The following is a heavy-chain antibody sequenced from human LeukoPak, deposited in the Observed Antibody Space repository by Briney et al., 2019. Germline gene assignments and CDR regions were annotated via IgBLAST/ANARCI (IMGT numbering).Heavy chain of an antibody. CDR3: TRDGPPGYCSGGGCIFDP. CDR2: IRSKAYGGTT. J-gene: IGHJ5*02. Sequence: PGGSLRLSCTASGFTFGDYAMSWFRQAPGKGLEWVGFIRSKAYGGTTEYAASVKGRFTISRDDSKSIAYLQMNSLKTEDTAVYYCTRDGPPGYCSGGGCIFDPWGQGTLVTVSS. CDR1: GFTFGDYA. D-gene: IGHD2-15*01. V-gene: IGHV3-49*03.